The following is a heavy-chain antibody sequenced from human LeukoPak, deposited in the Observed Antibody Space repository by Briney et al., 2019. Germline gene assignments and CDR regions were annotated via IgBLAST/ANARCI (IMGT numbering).Heavy chain of an antibody. CDR2: ISWNSGSI. D-gene: IGHD6-19*01. Sequence: HPGGSLRLSCAASGFTFDDYAIHWVRQAPGKGLEWVSGISWNSGSIGYADSVKGRFTISRDNAKNSLYLQMNSLRAEDTALYYCAKWSSGWSDGNFDYWGQGTLVTVSS. J-gene: IGHJ4*02. V-gene: IGHV3-9*01. CDR3: AKWSSGWSDGNFDY. CDR1: GFTFDDYA.